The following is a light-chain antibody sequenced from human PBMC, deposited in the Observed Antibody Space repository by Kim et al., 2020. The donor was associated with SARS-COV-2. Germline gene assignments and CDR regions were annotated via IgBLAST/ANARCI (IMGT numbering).Light chain of an antibody. CDR3: QVWDSSTEV. CDR2: RDS. CDR1: NIGSKN. Sequence: SVALGQTARITCGGNNIGSKNVDWYQQKPGQAPVLVIYRDSNRPSGIPERFSGSNSGNTATLTISRAQAGDEADYYCQVWDSSTEVFGGGTQLTVL. V-gene: IGLV3-9*01. J-gene: IGLJ3*02.